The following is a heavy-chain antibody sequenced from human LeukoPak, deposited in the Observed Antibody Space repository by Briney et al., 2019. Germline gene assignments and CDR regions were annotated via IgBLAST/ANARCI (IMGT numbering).Heavy chain of an antibody. CDR1: GFTFSSYS. Sequence: GGSLRLSCAASGFTFSSYSMNWVRQAPGKGLEWVSSISSSSSYIYYADSVKGRFTISRDNAKDSLYLQMNSLRAEDTAVYYCAREGIKYQLLLDYWGQGALVTVSS. V-gene: IGHV3-21*01. CDR2: ISSSSSYI. D-gene: IGHD2-2*01. CDR3: AREGIKYQLLLDY. J-gene: IGHJ4*02.